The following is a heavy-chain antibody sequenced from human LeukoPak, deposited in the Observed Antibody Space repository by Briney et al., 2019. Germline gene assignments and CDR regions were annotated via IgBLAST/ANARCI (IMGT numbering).Heavy chain of an antibody. CDR3: ARRGRGLRYYYDSSGYYLFDY. V-gene: IGHV4-34*01. Sequence: SETLSLTCAVYGVSFSGYYWSWIRQPPGKGPEWIGEINHSGSTNYNPSLKSRVTISVDTSKNQFSLKLSSVTAADTAVYYCARRGRGLRYYYDSSGYYLFDYWGQGTLVTVSS. J-gene: IGHJ4*02. D-gene: IGHD3-22*01. CDR2: INHSGST. CDR1: GVSFSGYY.